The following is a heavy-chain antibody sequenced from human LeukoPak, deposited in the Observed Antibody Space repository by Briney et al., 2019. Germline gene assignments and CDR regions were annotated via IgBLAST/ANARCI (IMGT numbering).Heavy chain of an antibody. J-gene: IGHJ4*02. Sequence: PSETLSLTCAVYGGSFSGYYWSWIRQPPGKGLEWIGEINHSGSTNYNPSLKSRVTISVDTSKNQFSLKLSSVTAADTAVYYCARANRLGYFDYWGQGTQVTVSS. D-gene: IGHD3-9*01. CDR2: INHSGST. V-gene: IGHV4-34*01. CDR3: ARANRLGYFDY. CDR1: GGSFSGYY.